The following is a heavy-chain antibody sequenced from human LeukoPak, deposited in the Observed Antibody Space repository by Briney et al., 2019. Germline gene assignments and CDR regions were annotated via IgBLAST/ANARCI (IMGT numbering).Heavy chain of an antibody. CDR1: GFTFSSYA. V-gene: IGHV3-30-3*01. Sequence: GGSLRLSCAASGFTFSSYAMHWVRQAPGKGLEWVAVISYDGSNKYYADSVKGRFTISRDNSKNTLYLQMNSLRAEDTAVYYCASIGAVWAYPAPELDVGPDVDDAFDIWGQGTMVTVSS. CDR2: ISYDGSNK. J-gene: IGHJ3*02. CDR3: ASIGAVWAYPAPELDVGPDVDDAFDI. D-gene: IGHD3-16*01.